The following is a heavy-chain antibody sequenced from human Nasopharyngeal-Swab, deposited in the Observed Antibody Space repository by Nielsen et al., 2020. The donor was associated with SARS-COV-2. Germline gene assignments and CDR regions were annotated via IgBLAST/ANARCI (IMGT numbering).Heavy chain of an antibody. CDR3: AREIYYGSGSYYVDDAFDI. V-gene: IGHV1-2*02. CDR2: LNPNSGGT. J-gene: IGHJ3*02. Sequence: ASVKVSCKASGYSFTGYYLHWVRQAPGQGPEWVGSLNPNSGGTNYAQKFQGRVTLTLDTSINTAYMDLTSPRSDDTAVYYCAREIYYGSGSYYVDDAFDIWGQGTMVTVSS. CDR1: GYSFTGYY. D-gene: IGHD3-10*01.